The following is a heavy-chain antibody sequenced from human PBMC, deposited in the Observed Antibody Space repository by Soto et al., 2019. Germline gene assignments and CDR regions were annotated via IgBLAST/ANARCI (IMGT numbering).Heavy chain of an antibody. Sequence: VASVKVCCKASGGTFSTFGISWVRQAPGQGLEWMGGIIPFFGTARYPQKFEDRITITADESTNTVYMDLRSLTSEDTAIYYCAKSAPMDAGDKYYYDFWGQGALVTVSS. V-gene: IGHV1-69*13. CDR1: GGTFSTFG. J-gene: IGHJ4*02. CDR3: AKSAPMDAGDKYYYDF. CDR2: IIPFFGTA. D-gene: IGHD4-17*01.